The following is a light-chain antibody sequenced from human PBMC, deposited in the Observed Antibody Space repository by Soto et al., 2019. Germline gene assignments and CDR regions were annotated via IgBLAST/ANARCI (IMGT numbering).Light chain of an antibody. Sequence: DIQTTQSPSSLSASVRDRVTITCRASQSISSYLNWYQQKPGKAPKLLIYAASSLQSGVPSRFSGSGSGTDFTFTISSLQPEDIATYYCQQYDNLPLTFGGGTKVDI. V-gene: IGKV1-33*01. CDR1: QSISSY. CDR2: AAS. CDR3: QQYDNLPLT. J-gene: IGKJ4*01.